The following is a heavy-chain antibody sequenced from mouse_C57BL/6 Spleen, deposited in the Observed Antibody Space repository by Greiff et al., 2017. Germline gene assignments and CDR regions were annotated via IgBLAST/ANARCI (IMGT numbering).Heavy chain of an antibody. D-gene: IGHD2-3*01. V-gene: IGHV1-61*01. CDR3: AREDGYYVSFAY. CDR1: GYTFTSYW. Sequence: QVQLQQPGAELVRPGSSVKLSCKASGYTFTSYWMDWVKQRPGQGLEWIGNIYPSDSETHYNQKFKDKATLTVDKSSSTAYMQLSSLTSEDSAVYYCAREDGYYVSFAYWGQGTLVTVSA. CDR2: IYPSDSET. J-gene: IGHJ3*01.